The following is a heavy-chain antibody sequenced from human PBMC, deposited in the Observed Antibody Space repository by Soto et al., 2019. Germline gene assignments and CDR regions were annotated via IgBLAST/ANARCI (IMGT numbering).Heavy chain of an antibody. V-gene: IGHV1-69*13. J-gene: IGHJ4*02. CDR2: IIPIFGTA. Sequence: SVKVSCKASGGTCSSYAISWVRQAPGQGLEWMGGIIPIFGTANYAQKFQGRVTITADESTSTAYMELSSLRSEDTAVYYCARDKDVGYSYGYYYFDYWGQGTLVTVSS. CDR1: GGTCSSYA. D-gene: IGHD5-18*01. CDR3: ARDKDVGYSYGYYYFDY.